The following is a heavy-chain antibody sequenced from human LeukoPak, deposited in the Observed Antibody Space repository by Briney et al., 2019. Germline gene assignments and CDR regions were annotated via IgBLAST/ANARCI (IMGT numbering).Heavy chain of an antibody. J-gene: IGHJ4*02. CDR2: IIPILGIA. Sequence: SVKVSCKASGGTFSSYAISWVRQAPGQGLEWMGRIIPILGIANYAQKFQGRVTITADKSTSTAYMELSSLRSEDTAVYYCARGDGYALGEEFDYWGQGTLVTVSS. D-gene: IGHD5-24*01. CDR3: ARGDGYALGEEFDY. V-gene: IGHV1-69*04. CDR1: GGTFSSYA.